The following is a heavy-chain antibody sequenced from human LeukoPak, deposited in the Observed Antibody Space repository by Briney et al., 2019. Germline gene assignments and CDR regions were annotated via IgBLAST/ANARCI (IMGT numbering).Heavy chain of an antibody. CDR2: ISGGAGST. Sequence: GGSLRLSCAASGFILENYVMSWVRQAPGKGLEWVSVISGGAGSTYYADSVKGRFTISRDNSKNTLYLQMNSLRAEDTAVYYCAKRRDGVCYDYWGQGTLVTVSS. V-gene: IGHV3-23*01. CDR3: AKRRDGVCYDY. J-gene: IGHJ4*02. D-gene: IGHD2-8*01. CDR1: GFILENYV.